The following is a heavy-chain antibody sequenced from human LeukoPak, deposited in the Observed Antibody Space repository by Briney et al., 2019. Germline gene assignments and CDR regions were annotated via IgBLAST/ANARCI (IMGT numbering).Heavy chain of an antibody. V-gene: IGHV3-23*01. D-gene: IGHD1-26*01. CDR3: PKDYGGRYYGLDAFDI. CDR1: GFTFSSYA. Sequence: QPGGSLRLSCAASGFTFSSYAMSWVRQAPGKGLEWVSAISGSGGSTYYADSVKGQFTISRDNSKNTLFLQMNSLRAEDTAVYYCPKDYGGRYYGLDAFDIWGQGTMVTVSS. J-gene: IGHJ3*02. CDR2: ISGSGGST.